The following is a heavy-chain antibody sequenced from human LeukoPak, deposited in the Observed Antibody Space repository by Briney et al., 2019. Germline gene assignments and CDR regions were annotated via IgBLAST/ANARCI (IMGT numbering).Heavy chain of an antibody. Sequence: SETLSLTCTVSGGSISSYYWSWIRQPAGKGLEWIGRIYTSGSTNYNPSLKSRVTMSVDTSKNQFSLKLSSVTAADTAVYYCATHLRGNYLYYYYYYYMDVWGKGTTVTVSS. CDR3: ATHLRGNYLYYYYYYYMDV. CDR2: IYTSGST. V-gene: IGHV4-4*07. CDR1: GGSISSYY. D-gene: IGHD4-11*01. J-gene: IGHJ6*03.